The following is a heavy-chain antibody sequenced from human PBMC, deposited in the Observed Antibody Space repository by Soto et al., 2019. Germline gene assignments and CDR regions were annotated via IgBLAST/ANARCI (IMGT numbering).Heavy chain of an antibody. D-gene: IGHD6-13*01. Sequence: QLQLQESGPGLVKPSETLSLTCTVSGGSISSSSYYWGWIRQPPGKGLEWIGSIYYSGSTYYKPSRQSRVPTSVATSKTLFSLKLSSVPAADTSVYYCASLQSNSSIYVDPWGQGTLGTVSS. CDR2: IYYSGST. J-gene: IGHJ5*02. V-gene: IGHV4-39*01. CDR1: GGSISSSSYY. CDR3: ASLQSNSSIYVDP.